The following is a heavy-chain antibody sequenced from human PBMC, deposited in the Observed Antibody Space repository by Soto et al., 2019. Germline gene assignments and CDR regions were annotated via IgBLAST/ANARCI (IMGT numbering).Heavy chain of an antibody. CDR1: GFTFSSYA. J-gene: IGHJ4*02. CDR2: ISYDGSNK. V-gene: IGHV3-30-3*01. CDR3: ARDNSPYSSGWHNRHFDY. Sequence: QVPLVESGGGVVQPGRSLKLSCAASGFTFSSYAMHWVRQAPGKGLEWVAVISYDGSNKYYADSVKGRFTISRDNSKNTLYLQMNSRRGEDTAVYYCARDNSPYSSGWHNRHFDYWGQGTLVTVSS. D-gene: IGHD6-19*01.